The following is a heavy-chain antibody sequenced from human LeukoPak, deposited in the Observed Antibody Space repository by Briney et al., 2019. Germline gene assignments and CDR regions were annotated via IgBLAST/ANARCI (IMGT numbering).Heavy chain of an antibody. J-gene: IGHJ4*02. D-gene: IGHD3-22*01. CDR2: IKSKTDGGTT. CDR1: GFTFSNAW. Sequence: NSGGSLRLSCAASGFTFSNAWMSWVRQAPGKGLEWVGRIKSKTDGGTTDYAAPVKGRFTISRDDSKNTLYLQMNSLRAEDTAVYYCARDLEHDSSGYPDYWGQGTLVTVSS. CDR3: ARDLEHDSSGYPDY. V-gene: IGHV3-15*01.